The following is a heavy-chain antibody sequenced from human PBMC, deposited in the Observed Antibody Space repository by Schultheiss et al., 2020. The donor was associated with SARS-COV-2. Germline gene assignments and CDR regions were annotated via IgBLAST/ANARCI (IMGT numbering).Heavy chain of an antibody. CDR1: GFTFSSYG. D-gene: IGHD5-18*01. CDR2: ISYDGSNK. J-gene: IGHJ6*02. Sequence: GGSLRLSCAASGFTFSSYGMHWVRQAPGKGLEWVAVISYDGSNKYYADSVKGRFTISRDNSKNTLYLQMNSLRAEDTAVYYCARDRRGVTAMGYYYYYGMDVWGQGTLVTVSS. V-gene: IGHV3-30*03. CDR3: ARDRRGVTAMGYYYYYGMDV.